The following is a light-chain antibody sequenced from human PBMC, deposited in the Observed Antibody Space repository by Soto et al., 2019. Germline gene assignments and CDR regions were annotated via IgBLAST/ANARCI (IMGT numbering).Light chain of an antibody. V-gene: IGKV3-15*01. CDR3: QQHNDWPT. CDR1: QSVSSN. CDR2: DAS. J-gene: IGKJ5*01. Sequence: EILITQSPATLSVSPGERGTLSCRASQSVSSNLAWYQQKPGQAPGLLIHDASTRATGIPARLSGSGSGTEFILTIRSVESEDFAIYYCQQHNDWPTFGQGTRLEIK.